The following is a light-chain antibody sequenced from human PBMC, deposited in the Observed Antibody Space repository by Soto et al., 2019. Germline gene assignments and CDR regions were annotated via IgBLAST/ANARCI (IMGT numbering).Light chain of an antibody. CDR3: QQLNSYPIT. V-gene: IGKV1-12*01. CDR1: QDISNW. CDR2: AAS. J-gene: IGKJ5*01. Sequence: DIQMTQSPSSVSASVGDRVTITCRASQDISNWLAWYQQKPGKAPKLLIYAASTLESGVPSRLRGSGSGTELTITISSMQPEDFETYYCQQLNSYPITFGQGTRLEIK.